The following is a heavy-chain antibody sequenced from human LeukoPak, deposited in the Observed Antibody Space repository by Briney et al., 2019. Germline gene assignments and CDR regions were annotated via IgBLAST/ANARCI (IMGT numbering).Heavy chain of an antibody. Sequence: GESLKISCKGSGYNFTSYWIGWVRQMPGKGLEWMGIIWPGDSDTRYSPSFQGQVTISVDKSISTAYLQWSSLKASDTAIYYCARQYYDILTGFYIHFDYWGQGTLVTVSS. D-gene: IGHD3-9*01. J-gene: IGHJ4*02. CDR2: IWPGDSDT. V-gene: IGHV5-51*01. CDR3: ARQYYDILTGFYIHFDY. CDR1: GYNFTSYW.